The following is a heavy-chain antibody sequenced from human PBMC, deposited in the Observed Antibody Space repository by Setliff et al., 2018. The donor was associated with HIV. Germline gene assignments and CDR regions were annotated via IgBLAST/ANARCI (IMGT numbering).Heavy chain of an antibody. CDR2: ISYTGIT. V-gene: IGHV4-39*02. CDR1: GGSINSGGYS. CDR3: ARAGVYYDSSGYCIDY. Sequence: PSETLSLTCTVSGGSINSGGYSWSWTRQPPGKGLEWIGSISYTGITNYNPSLKSRVTISVDNAKNSLYLQMNSLRAEDTAVYYCARAGVYYDSSGYCIDYWGQGTLVTVSS. D-gene: IGHD3-22*01. J-gene: IGHJ4*02.